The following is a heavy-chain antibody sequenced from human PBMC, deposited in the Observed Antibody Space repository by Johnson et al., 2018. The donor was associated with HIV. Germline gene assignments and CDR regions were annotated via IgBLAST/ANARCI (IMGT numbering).Heavy chain of an antibody. D-gene: IGHD4-11*01. Sequence: VQLVESGGGLVQPGRSLRLSCTASGFTFDDYAMHWVRQAPGKGLEWVSGISWNSGSRDYADSVKGRFTISRDNAKNSLYLQMNSLRAEDTALYYCAKGWTTVTTRLDAFDIWGQGTMVTVSS. V-gene: IGHV3-9*01. CDR1: GFTFDDYA. J-gene: IGHJ3*02. CDR2: ISWNSGSR. CDR3: AKGWTTVTTRLDAFDI.